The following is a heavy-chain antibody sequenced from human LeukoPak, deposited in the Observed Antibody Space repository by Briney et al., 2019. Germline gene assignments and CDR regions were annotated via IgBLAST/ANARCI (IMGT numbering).Heavy chain of an antibody. D-gene: IGHD3-22*01. CDR1: RYTFTSYY. V-gene: IGHV1-46*01. CDR2: INPSGGST. CDR3: ARVLSSGYYDSSGYLSD. Sequence: ASVKVSCKASRYTFTSYYMHWVRQAPGQGLEWMGIINPSGGSTSYAQKFQGRVTMTRDTSTSTVYMELSSLRSEDTAVYYCARVLSSGYYDSSGYLSDWGQGTLVTVSS. J-gene: IGHJ4*02.